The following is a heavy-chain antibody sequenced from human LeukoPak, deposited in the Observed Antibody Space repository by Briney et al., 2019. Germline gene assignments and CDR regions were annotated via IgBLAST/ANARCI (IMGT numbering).Heavy chain of an antibody. D-gene: IGHD6-19*01. J-gene: IGHJ4*02. CDR3: ARLRYSSGPLGF. V-gene: IGHV3-66*01. CDR1: GFTVSSNY. CDR2: LNSGGTT. Sequence: GGSLRLSCAASGFTVSSNYMTWVRQAPGKGLEWVSSLNSGGTTYYADSVTDRFTISRDNSQNTVYLQMSSLRAEDTAVYYWARLRYSSGPLGFWGQGTLVTASS.